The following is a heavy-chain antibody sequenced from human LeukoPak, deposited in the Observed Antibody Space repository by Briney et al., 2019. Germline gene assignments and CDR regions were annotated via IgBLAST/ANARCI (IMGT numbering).Heavy chain of an antibody. Sequence: SETLSLTCTVSGCSISNYYWSWIRQPPGKGLEWIGYVYYTGSTNYHPSLKSRVTISVDTSKNQLSLKLSSVTAADTAVYYCARHPLDYWGQGILVTVTS. CDR1: GCSISNYY. J-gene: IGHJ4*02. CDR3: ARHPLDY. CDR2: VYYTGST. V-gene: IGHV4-59*08.